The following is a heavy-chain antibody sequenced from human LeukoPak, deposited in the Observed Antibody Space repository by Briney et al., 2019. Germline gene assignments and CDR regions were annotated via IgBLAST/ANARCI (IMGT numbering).Heavy chain of an antibody. D-gene: IGHD6-19*01. Sequence: GGSLRLSCAASGFTFSSYSMNWVRQAPGKGLEWVSGINWNGGSTGYADSVKGRFTISRDNAKNSLYLHMNSLRAEDTALYYCAKDMESSGWYSRAPFDYWGQGTLVTVSS. CDR2: INWNGGST. J-gene: IGHJ4*02. V-gene: IGHV3-20*04. CDR3: AKDMESSGWYSRAPFDY. CDR1: GFTFSSYS.